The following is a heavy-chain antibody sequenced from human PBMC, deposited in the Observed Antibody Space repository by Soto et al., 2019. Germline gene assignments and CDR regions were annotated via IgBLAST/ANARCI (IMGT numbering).Heavy chain of an antibody. J-gene: IGHJ4*02. CDR2: FSAGGRA. V-gene: IGHV3-23*01. Sequence: VQLLESGGAFVQPGGSLRLSCAASGFSINNYAVSWVRQAPGKGLEWVSTFSAGGRAYYADSVRGRFSVARDRSQNTVDLQIIVLRPEDSGVYYCAKESMPEHYGDTLFDYWGQGTRVTVSS. CDR3: AKESMPEHYGDTLFDY. CDR1: GFSINNYA. D-gene: IGHD4-17*01.